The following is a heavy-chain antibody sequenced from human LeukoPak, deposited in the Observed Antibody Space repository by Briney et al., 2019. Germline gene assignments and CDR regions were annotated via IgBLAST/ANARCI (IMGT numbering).Heavy chain of an antibody. CDR3: AKWARIVAMIKALENYYYYYMDV. D-gene: IGHD5-12*01. J-gene: IGHJ6*03. Sequence: GGSLRLSCAASGFTFSSYGMHWVRQAPGKGLEWVAFIRYDGSNKYYADSVKGRFTISRDNSKNTLYLQMNSLRAEDTAVYYCAKWARIVAMIKALENYYYYYMDVWGKGTTVTVSS. CDR2: IRYDGSNK. V-gene: IGHV3-30*02. CDR1: GFTFSSYG.